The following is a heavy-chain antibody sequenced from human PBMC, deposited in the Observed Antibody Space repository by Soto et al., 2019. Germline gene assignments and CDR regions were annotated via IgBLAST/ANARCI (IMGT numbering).Heavy chain of an antibody. CDR1: GYTFTSYY. CDR3: ARDPGTYYYDSSGYCDY. D-gene: IGHD3-22*01. V-gene: IGHV1-46*01. Sequence: QVQLVQSGAEVKKPGASVKVSCKASGYTFTSYYMHWVRQAPGQGLEWMGIINPSGGSTSYAQTFQGRVTMTRDTSTSTVYMELSSLRSEDTAVYYCARDPGTYYYDSSGYCDYWGQGTLVTVSS. J-gene: IGHJ4*02. CDR2: INPSGGST.